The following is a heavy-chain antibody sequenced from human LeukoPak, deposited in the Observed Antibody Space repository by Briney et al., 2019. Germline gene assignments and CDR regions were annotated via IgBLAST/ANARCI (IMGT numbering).Heavy chain of an antibody. CDR3: ARARGEYQLLIGDYYYYMDV. V-gene: IGHV4-61*02. Sequence: PSETLSLTCTVSGGSISSGSYYWSWIRQPAGKGLEWIGRIYTSGSTNYNPSLKSRVTISVDTSQNQFCLKLSSVTAADTAVYYCARARGEYQLLIGDYYYYMDVWGKGTTVTVSS. CDR2: IYTSGST. CDR1: GGSISSGSYY. D-gene: IGHD2-2*01. J-gene: IGHJ6*03.